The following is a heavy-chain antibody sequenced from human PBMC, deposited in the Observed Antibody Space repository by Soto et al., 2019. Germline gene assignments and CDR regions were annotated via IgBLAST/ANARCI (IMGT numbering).Heavy chain of an antibody. Sequence: PVGSLRLSCAASGFTFTNAWMSWVRQAPGKGLGWVGRIKSKNDGETTAYAAPVEGRFTISRDDSKDTLYLEMNSLKVEDTAVYYCNTDDPINRYWGQGALVTVSS. CDR1: GFTFTNAW. J-gene: IGHJ4*02. V-gene: IGHV3-15*01. CDR2: IKSKNDGETT. D-gene: IGHD1-20*01. CDR3: NTDDPINRY.